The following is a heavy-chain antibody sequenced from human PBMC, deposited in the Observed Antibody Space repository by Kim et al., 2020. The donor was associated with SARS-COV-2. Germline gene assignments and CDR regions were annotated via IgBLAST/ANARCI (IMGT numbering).Heavy chain of an antibody. Sequence: GGSLRLSCAASGFSFSDYYMSWIRQAPGKGLEWVSYISSSSSYTNYADSVKGRFTISRDNAKNSLYLQMNSLRAEDTAVYYCARHSIGGSGWYLEIDYYYYYGMDVWGQGTTVTVSS. CDR2: ISSSSSYT. CDR1: GFSFSDYY. V-gene: IGHV3-11*03. D-gene: IGHD6-19*01. J-gene: IGHJ6*02. CDR3: ARHSIGGSGWYLEIDYYYYYGMDV.